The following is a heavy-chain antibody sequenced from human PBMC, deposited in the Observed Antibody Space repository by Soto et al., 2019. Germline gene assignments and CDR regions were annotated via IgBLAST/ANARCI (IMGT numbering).Heavy chain of an antibody. Sequence: SETLSLTCTVSGGSISSGGYYWSWIRQHPGKGLEWIGYIYYSGSTYYNPSLKSRVTISVDTSKNQFSLKLSSVTAADTAVYYCARVKADAKYGMDVSGQGTTVTVSS. V-gene: IGHV4-31*03. CDR2: IYYSGST. J-gene: IGHJ6*02. CDR1: GGSISSGGYY. D-gene: IGHD6-13*01. CDR3: ARVKADAKYGMDV.